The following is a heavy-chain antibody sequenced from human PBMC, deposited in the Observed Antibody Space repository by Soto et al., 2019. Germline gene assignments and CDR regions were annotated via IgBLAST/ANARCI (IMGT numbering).Heavy chain of an antibody. J-gene: IGHJ5*02. CDR3: ARDPLGYCSGGSCGWFDP. D-gene: IGHD2-15*01. V-gene: IGHV4-31*03. CDR1: GGSISSGGYY. Sequence: QVQLQESGPGLVKPSQTLSLTCTVSGGSISSGGYYWSWIRQHPGKGLEWIGYIYYSGSTYYNPSLKSRVTISVDTSKNQFSLKLSSVTAADTAVYYCARDPLGYCSGGSCGWFDPWGQGTLVTVSS. CDR2: IYYSGST.